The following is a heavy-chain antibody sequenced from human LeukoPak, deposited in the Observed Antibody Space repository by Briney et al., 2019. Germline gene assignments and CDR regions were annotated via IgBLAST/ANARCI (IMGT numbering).Heavy chain of an antibody. J-gene: IGHJ4*02. V-gene: IGHV1-46*01. CDR2: INPSGGST. CDR1: GYTFTSYG. D-gene: IGHD1-26*01. Sequence: ASVKVSCKASGYTFTSYGISWVRLAPGQGLEWMGVINPSGGSTRYAQKFQDRVTMTRDMSTSTVYMELSSLRSEDTAVYYCAREGVSGSYLGYWGQGTLVTVSS. CDR3: AREGVSGSYLGY.